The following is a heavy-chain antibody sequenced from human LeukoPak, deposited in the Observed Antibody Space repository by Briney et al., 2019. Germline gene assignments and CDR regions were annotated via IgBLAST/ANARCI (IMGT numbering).Heavy chain of an antibody. Sequence: PGRSLRLSCAASGFTFSSYGMHWVRQAPGKGLEWVAVISYDGSNKYYADSVKGRFTISRDNSKNTLYLQMNSLRAEDTAVYYCAKVSIAVAGPHYYYYGMDVWGQGTTVTVSS. CDR1: GFTFSSYG. D-gene: IGHD6-19*01. J-gene: IGHJ6*02. CDR2: ISYDGSNK. V-gene: IGHV3-30*18. CDR3: AKVSIAVAGPHYYYYGMDV.